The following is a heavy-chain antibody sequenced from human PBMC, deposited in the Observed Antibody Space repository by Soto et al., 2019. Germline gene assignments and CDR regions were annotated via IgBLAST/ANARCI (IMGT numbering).Heavy chain of an antibody. V-gene: IGHV4-31*03. D-gene: IGHD3-10*01. J-gene: IGHJ4*02. CDR2: IYYSGST. CDR1: GGSITSGGYC. CDR3: AREWDSFGSGDPPLLSR. Sequence: QVQLQESGPGLVKPSQTLSLTCTVSGGSITSGGYCWTWIRQHPVKGLKWMGHIYYSGSTSYNPSLKSRVAPSADPTKTQFARKLTSATAAETGVYYCAREWDSFGSGDPPLLSRWGQGTLVTVSS.